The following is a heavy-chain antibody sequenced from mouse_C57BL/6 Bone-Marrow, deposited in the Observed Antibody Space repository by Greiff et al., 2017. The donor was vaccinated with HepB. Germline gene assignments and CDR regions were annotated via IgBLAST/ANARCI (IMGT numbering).Heavy chain of an antibody. CDR1: GYSITSGYY. V-gene: IGHV3-6*01. CDR2: ISYDGSN. CDR3: ARESLYYGYSYYFDY. J-gene: IGHJ2*01. Sequence: VQLKESGPGLVKPSQSLSLTCSVTGYSITSGYYWNWIRQFPGNKLEWMGYISYDGSNNYNPSLKNRISITRDTSKNQFFLKLNSVTTEDTATYYCARESLYYGYSYYFDYWGQGTTLTVSS. D-gene: IGHD2-2*01.